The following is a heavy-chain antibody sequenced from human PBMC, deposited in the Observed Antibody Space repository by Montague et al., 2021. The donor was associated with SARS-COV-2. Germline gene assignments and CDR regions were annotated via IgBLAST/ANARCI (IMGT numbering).Heavy chain of an antibody. Sequence: PALVKPTQTLTLTCTVSGFSLNTNGMGVGWIRQPPGEATAWLALIYWDDDKRYSPSLKTRLTITKDTSRTQVVLTMTSVDPGDTGTYFCARHTSRMYGSFDYWGQGALVSVSS. J-gene: IGHJ4*02. V-gene: IGHV2-5*02. CDR1: GFSLNTNGMG. CDR3: ARHTSRMYGSFDY. D-gene: IGHD1-26*01. CDR2: IYWDDDK.